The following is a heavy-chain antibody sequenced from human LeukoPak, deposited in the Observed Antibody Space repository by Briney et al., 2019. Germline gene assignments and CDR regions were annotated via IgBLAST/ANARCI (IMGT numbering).Heavy chain of an antibody. CDR2: IYYSGST. V-gene: IGHV4-59*01. CDR3: ARVPLAAAGTYYYYYMDV. CDR1: GGSISSYY. J-gene: IGHJ6*03. Sequence: PSETQSLTCTVSGGSISSYYWSWIRQPPGKGLEWIGYIYYSGSTNYNPSLKSRVTISVDTSKNQFSLKLSSVTAADTAVYYCARVPLAAAGTYYYYYMDVWGKGTTVTVSS. D-gene: IGHD6-13*01.